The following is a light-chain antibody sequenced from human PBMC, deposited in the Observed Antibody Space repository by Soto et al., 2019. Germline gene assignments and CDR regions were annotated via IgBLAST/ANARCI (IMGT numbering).Light chain of an antibody. CDR1: QSVSNNY. Sequence: EVVLTQSPGTLSLSPGERATLSCRASQSVSNNYFAWYQQKPGQAPRLLIFGSSDRATGTPDRFSGSGSGTDFTLTISILEPEDFEVYYCQQYGSSPPYTFGQGTKLEIK. CDR2: GSS. J-gene: IGKJ2*01. CDR3: QQYGSSPPYT. V-gene: IGKV3-20*01.